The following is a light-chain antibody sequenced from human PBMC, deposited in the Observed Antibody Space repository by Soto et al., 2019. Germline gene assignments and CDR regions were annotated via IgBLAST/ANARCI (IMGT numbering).Light chain of an antibody. CDR2: EVS. CDR1: SSVVGSYNL. CDR3: CSYAGSSTFD. J-gene: IGLJ1*01. Sequence: QSVLTQPASVSGSPGQSITISCTGTSSVVGSYNLVSWYQQHPGKAPKLMIYEVSKRPSGVSNRFSGSKSGNTASLTIPGLQAEDEADYYCCSYAGSSTFDFGTGTKVTVL. V-gene: IGLV2-23*02.